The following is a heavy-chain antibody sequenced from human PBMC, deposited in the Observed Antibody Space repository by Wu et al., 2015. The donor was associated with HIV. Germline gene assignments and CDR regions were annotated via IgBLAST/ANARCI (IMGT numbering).Heavy chain of an antibody. J-gene: IGHJ4*02. CDR1: GYNFNNYY. V-gene: IGHV1-2*02. CDR2: INPSGGST. CDR3: ARDATPITTEFDY. Sequence: QVQLVQSGAEVKKPGASVKVSCKASGYNFNNYYIHWVRQAPGQGLQWMAWINPSGGSTIYSESFEGRISITRDTSLNIVYTELDTLTSGDAAIYYCARDATPITTEFDYWGQGTLITVSS. D-gene: IGHD4-11*01.